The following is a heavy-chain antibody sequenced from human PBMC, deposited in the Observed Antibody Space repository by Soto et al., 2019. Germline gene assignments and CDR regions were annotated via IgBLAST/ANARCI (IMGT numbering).Heavy chain of an antibody. V-gene: IGHV1-69*13. Sequence: SVKVSCKSSGGTFSSYAISWVRQAPGQGLEWMGGIIPIFGTANYAQKFQGRVTITADESTSTAYMELSSLRSEDTAVYYCARDLGRDYYYGMDVWGQGTTVTVSS. J-gene: IGHJ6*02. CDR3: ARDLGRDYYYGMDV. CDR1: GGTFSSYA. CDR2: IIPIFGTA.